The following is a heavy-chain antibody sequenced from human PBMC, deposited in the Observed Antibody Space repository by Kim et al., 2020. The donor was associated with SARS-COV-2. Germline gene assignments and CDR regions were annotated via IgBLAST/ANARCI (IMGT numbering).Heavy chain of an antibody. CDR2: INPNSGGT. D-gene: IGHD3-3*01. Sequence: ASVKVSCKASGYTFTGYYMHWVRQAPGQGLEWMGRINPNSGGTNYAQKFQGRVTMTRDTSISTAYMELSRLRSDDTAVYYCAMSWSGYQNWFDPWGQGTLVTVSS. CDR3: AMSWSGYQNWFDP. CDR1: GYTFTGYY. V-gene: IGHV1-2*06. J-gene: IGHJ5*02.